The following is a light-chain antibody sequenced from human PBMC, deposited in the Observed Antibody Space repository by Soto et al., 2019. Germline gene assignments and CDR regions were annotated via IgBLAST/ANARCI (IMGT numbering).Light chain of an antibody. CDR2: DAS. Sequence: DLQMTQSPSTLSASIGDRVTITCRASQSISFWLAWYQQKPGKAPNLLIYDASSLGSGVPSRFSGSGSGTDFTLTISSLQPEDFATYYCQQYKSDSTFGQGTKVEIK. CDR3: QQYKSDST. CDR1: QSISFW. J-gene: IGKJ1*01. V-gene: IGKV1-5*01.